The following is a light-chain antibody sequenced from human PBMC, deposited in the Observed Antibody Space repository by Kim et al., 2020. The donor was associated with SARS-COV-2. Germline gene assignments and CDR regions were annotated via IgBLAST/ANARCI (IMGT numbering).Light chain of an antibody. Sequence: QSVTLSCTGTSSDVGGYNYVSWYQQQPGKAPKLMIYDVSKRPSGVPDRFSGSKSGNTASLTISGLQAEDEADYYCCSYAGSYTYVVFGGGTQLTVL. CDR2: DVS. V-gene: IGLV2-11*01. CDR3: CSYAGSYTYVV. J-gene: IGLJ2*01. CDR1: SSDVGGYNY.